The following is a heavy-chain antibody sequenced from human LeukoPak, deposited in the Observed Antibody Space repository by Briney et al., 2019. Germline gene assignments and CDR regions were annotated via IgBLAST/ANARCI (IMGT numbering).Heavy chain of an antibody. Sequence: ASVKVSCKASGYTFTSYDIDWVRQATGQGLEWVGWMNPNSGNTGYAQKFQGRVTITADKSTSTAYMELSSLRSEDTAVYYCARRTTERRDGYHPKSGFDYWGQRTLVTVSS. J-gene: IGHJ4*02. CDR3: ARRTTERRDGYHPKSGFDY. CDR2: MNPNSGNT. V-gene: IGHV1-8*01. CDR1: GYTFTSYD. D-gene: IGHD5-24*01.